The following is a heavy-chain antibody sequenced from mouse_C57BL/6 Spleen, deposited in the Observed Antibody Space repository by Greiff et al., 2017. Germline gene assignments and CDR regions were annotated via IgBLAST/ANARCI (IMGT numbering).Heavy chain of an antibody. J-gene: IGHJ2*01. D-gene: IGHD2-2*01. CDR2: ISDGGSYT. V-gene: IGHV5-4*03. CDR1: GFTFSSYA. CDR3: ASGYGYGFDY. Sequence: EVKLMESGGGLVKPGGSLKLSCAASGFTFSSYAMSWVRQTPEKRLEWVATISDGGSYTYYPDNVKGRFTISRDNAKNNLYLQMSHLKSEDTAMYYCASGYGYGFDYWGQGTTLTVSS.